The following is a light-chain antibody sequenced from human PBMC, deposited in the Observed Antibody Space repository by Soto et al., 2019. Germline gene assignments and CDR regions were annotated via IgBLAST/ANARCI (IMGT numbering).Light chain of an antibody. V-gene: IGLV2-8*01. CDR1: SSDVGGYNY. CDR2: EVS. Sequence: QSVLTQPRSATGSPGQSVTIFCTGTSSDVGGYNYVSWYQQHPGKAPKLMIYEVSKRPSGVPDRFSGSKSGNTASLTVSGLQAEDEADYYCSSYAGSNNPNVFGTGTKVTVL. J-gene: IGLJ1*01. CDR3: SSYAGSNNPNV.